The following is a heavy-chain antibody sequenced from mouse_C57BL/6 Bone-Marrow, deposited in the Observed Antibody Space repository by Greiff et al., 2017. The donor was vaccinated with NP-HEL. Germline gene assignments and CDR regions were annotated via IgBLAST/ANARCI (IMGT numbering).Heavy chain of an antibody. Sequence: EVKLMESGGGLVKPGGSLKLSCAASGFTFSDYGMHWVRQAPEKGLEWVAYISSGSSTIYYADTVKGRFTLARDNAKNTLFMQMTSLRSEDTAMYYRAQYDSTYWDFDVWGTGTTVTVSS. CDR2: ISSGSSTI. CDR3: AQYDSTYWDFDV. V-gene: IGHV5-17*01. J-gene: IGHJ1*03. D-gene: IGHD2-12*01. CDR1: GFTFSDYG.